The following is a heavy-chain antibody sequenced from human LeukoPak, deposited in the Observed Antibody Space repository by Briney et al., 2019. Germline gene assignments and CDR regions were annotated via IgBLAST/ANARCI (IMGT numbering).Heavy chain of an antibody. V-gene: IGHV4-59*08. CDR3: ARHSYGPGRFDY. CDR2: VYYSGST. Sequence: PSETLSLTCTVSGGSISSYYWSWIRQPPGKGLEWIGYVYYSGSTNYNPSLKSRDTISVDTSKNQSSLKLSSVTAADTAVYYCARHSYGPGRFDYWGQGTLVTVSS. D-gene: IGHD1-14*01. J-gene: IGHJ4*02. CDR1: GGSISSYY.